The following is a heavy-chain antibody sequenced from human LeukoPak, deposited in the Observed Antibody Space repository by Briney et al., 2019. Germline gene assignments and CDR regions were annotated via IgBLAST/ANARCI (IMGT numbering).Heavy chain of an antibody. CDR1: GGTFSIYA. V-gene: IGHV1-69*13. Sequence: SVKVSCKASGGTFSIYAISWVRQAPGQGLEWMGGIIPIFGTANYAQKFQGRVTITADESTSTAYMELSSLRSEDTAVYYCASQTYYYDSSGYYYGGYWGQGTLVTVSS. CDR2: IIPIFGTA. CDR3: ASQTYYYDSSGYYYGGY. D-gene: IGHD3-22*01. J-gene: IGHJ4*02.